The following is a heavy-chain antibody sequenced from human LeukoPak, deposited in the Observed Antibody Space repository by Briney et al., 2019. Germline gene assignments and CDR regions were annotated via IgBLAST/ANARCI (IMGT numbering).Heavy chain of an antibody. CDR1: GGSFSGYY. J-gene: IGHJ6*03. CDR2: INHSGST. CDR3: ARGSISLYYYYYYMDV. V-gene: IGHV4-34*01. Sequence: SETLSLTCAVYGGSFSGYYWSWIRQPPGKGLEWIGEINHSGSTNYNPSLKSRVTISVDTSKNQFSLKLSSVTAADTAVYYCARGSISLYYYYYYMDVWGKGTTVTVSS. D-gene: IGHD2-21*01.